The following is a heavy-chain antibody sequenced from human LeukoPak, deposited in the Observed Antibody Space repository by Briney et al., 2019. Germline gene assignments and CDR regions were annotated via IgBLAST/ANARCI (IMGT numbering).Heavy chain of an antibody. CDR3: AKDLALRINWYFDL. D-gene: IGHD3-16*01. CDR1: GFTFSSYG. CDR2: IRYDGSNK. V-gene: IGHV3-30*02. Sequence: TGGSLRLSCAASGFTFSSYGMHWVRQAPGKGLEWVAFIRYDGSNKYYADSVKGRFTISRDNSKNTLYLQMNSLRAEDTAVYYCAKDLALRINWYFDLWGRGTLVTVSS. J-gene: IGHJ2*01.